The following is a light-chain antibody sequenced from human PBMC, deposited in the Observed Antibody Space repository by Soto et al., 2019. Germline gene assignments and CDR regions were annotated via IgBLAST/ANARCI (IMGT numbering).Light chain of an antibody. V-gene: IGKV1-33*01. CDR3: QQFHNVPYT. CDR2: DAS. J-gene: IGKJ2*01. CDR1: QDISNY. Sequence: EIQMTQSPSSLSASVGDRVSITCQASQDISNYLSWYQLRPGTAPKLLIYDASDLETGVPSRFSGSGSGTDFTFTINNLQPEDIATYFCQQFHNVPYTFGQGTKLEIK.